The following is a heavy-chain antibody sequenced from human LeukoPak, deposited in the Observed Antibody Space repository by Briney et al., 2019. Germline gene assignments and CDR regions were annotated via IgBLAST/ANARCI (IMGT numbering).Heavy chain of an antibody. CDR2: INDNGHS. D-gene: IGHD3-22*01. J-gene: IGHJ4*02. V-gene: IGHV4-59*08. Sequence: SETLSLTCTVSGGSMKDYYWSWIRQPPGKGLEWIAYINDNGHSGYNPALESRVTISVDTSKNQFSLKLSSVTAADTAVYYCARLNYYDSSGYYFLDYWGQGTLVTVSS. CDR1: GGSMKDYY. CDR3: ARLNYYDSSGYYFLDY.